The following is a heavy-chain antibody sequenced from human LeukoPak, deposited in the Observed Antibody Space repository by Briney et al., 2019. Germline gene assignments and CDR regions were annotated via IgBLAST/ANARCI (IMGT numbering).Heavy chain of an antibody. CDR1: GFTFSSYG. CDR2: ISYDGNNE. J-gene: IGHJ4*02. D-gene: IGHD2-8*01. CDR3: APNPSRYCTNGVCHRAVLDFDY. V-gene: IGHV3-30*12. Sequence: GGSLRLSCAASGFTFSSYGMHWVRQAPGKGLEWVAVISYDGNNEYYAESVKGRFTISRDNSKNTLYLQMNSLRAEDTAVYYCAPNPSRYCTNGVCHRAVLDFDYWGQGTLVTVSS.